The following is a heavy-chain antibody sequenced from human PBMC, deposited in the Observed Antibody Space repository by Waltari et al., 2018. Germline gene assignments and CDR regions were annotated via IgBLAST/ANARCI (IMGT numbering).Heavy chain of an antibody. Sequence: QVQLVQSGTEVKKPGAAVKVHYKASGYTFTDHNVHWLRRAPGQGLEWMGWITPNSGDIIYAQKFQGRVTMTRDTSIRTAYMELRSLTSDDTAVYYCARGFCSGGTCYGGGWGQGTLVTVSS. CDR1: GYTFTDHN. J-gene: IGHJ4*02. D-gene: IGHD2-15*01. CDR3: ARGFCSGGTCYGGG. CDR2: ITPNSGDI. V-gene: IGHV1-2*02.